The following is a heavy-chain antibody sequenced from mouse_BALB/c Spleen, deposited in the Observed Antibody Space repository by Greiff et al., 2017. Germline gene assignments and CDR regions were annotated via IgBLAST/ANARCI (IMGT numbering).Heavy chain of an antibody. CDR3: ARDYYGSSPYYFDY. Sequence: VQLKQSGPELVKPGASVKISCKASGYTFTDYNMHWVKQSHGKSLEWIGYIYPYNGGTGYNQKFKSKATLTVDNSSSTAYMELRSLTSEDFAVYYCARDYYGSSPYYFDYWGQGTTLTVSS. CDR1: GYTFTDYN. D-gene: IGHD1-1*01. CDR2: IYPYNGGT. J-gene: IGHJ2*01. V-gene: IGHV1S29*02.